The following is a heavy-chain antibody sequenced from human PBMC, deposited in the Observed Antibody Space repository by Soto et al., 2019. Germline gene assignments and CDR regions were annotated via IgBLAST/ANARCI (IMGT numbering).Heavy chain of an antibody. CDR1: VFIFSIFS. CDR3: ARKGYADYGGMDV. Sequence: GGSLRLSCAASVFIFSIFSMNGVRQAPGKGLEWVSCIGSSSSYKYYADSVKGRFTISRDNAKNSLYLEMNGLRAEDTAVYYCARKGYADYGGMDVWGQGTTVTVSS. D-gene: IGHD4-17*01. J-gene: IGHJ6*01. V-gene: IGHV3-21*01. CDR2: IGSSSSYK.